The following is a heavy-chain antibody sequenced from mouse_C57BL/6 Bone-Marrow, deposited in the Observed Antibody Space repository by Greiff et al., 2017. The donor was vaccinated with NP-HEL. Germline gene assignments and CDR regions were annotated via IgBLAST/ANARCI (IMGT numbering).Heavy chain of an antibody. J-gene: IGHJ2*01. CDR3: TRRGLLHDY. Sequence: VQLQQSGAELVRPGASVKLSCTASGFNITDYYMHWVKQRPEQGLEWIGRIDPEDGDTEYAPKFQGKATLTADTSSNTAYLQLSSLTSEDTAVYYCTRRGLLHDYWGQGTTLTVSS. CDR1: GFNITDYY. D-gene: IGHD2-3*01. CDR2: IDPEDGDT. V-gene: IGHV14-1*01.